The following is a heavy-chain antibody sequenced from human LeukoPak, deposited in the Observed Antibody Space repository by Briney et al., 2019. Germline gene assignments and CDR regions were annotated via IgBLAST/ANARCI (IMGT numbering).Heavy chain of an antibody. D-gene: IGHD6-13*01. CDR2: MNPNSGNT. CDR3: ASPSSRAAAFDY. Sequence: ASVKVSCKASGYTFTGYYMHWVRQAPGQGLEWMGWMNPNSGNTGYAQKFQGRVTMTRNTSISTAYMELSSLRSEDTAVYYCASPSSRAAAFDYWGQGTLVTVSS. J-gene: IGHJ4*02. CDR1: GYTFTGYY. V-gene: IGHV1-8*02.